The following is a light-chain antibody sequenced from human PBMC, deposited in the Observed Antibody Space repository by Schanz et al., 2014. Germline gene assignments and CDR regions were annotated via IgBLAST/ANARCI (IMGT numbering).Light chain of an antibody. CDR2: DAS. CDR1: QSVSSS. J-gene: IGKJ1*01. V-gene: IGKV3-20*01. Sequence: EIVLPQSPGTLSLSPGERATLSCRASQSVSSSFAWYQQKPGQAPRLLIYDASNRATGIPARFSGSGSGTDFTLTISRLEPEDFAMYYCQQYSRSPRTFGQGTKVEIK. CDR3: QQYSRSPRT.